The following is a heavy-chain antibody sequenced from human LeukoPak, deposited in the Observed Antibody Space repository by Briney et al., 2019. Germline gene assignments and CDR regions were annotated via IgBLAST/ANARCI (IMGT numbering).Heavy chain of an antibody. CDR1: GLTFSSHS. Sequence: GGSLRLSCAASGLTFSSHSMNWVRQTPGKGLEWVSYISSGSSARYYADSVKGRFTVSRDNSKNTLYLQMDSLTVEDTAVYYCAKSYDISRFYPYWGQGTLVTVSS. CDR3: AKSYDISRFYPY. D-gene: IGHD3-22*01. J-gene: IGHJ4*02. V-gene: IGHV3-48*01. CDR2: ISSGSSAR.